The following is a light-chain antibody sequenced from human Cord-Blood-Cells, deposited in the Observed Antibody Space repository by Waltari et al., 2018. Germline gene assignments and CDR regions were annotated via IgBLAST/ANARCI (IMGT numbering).Light chain of an antibody. CDR3: QQSYSTPHT. V-gene: IGKV1-39*01. CDR2: AAS. CDR1: QSISSY. Sequence: DIQMTQSPSSLSASVGDRVTITCRASQSISSYLNWYQQKPGKAPKLLIYAASSLQSGVPSRFSGSGSGTDSTLTISSLQPEDFATYYCQQSYSTPHTVGQGTKLEIK. J-gene: IGKJ2*01.